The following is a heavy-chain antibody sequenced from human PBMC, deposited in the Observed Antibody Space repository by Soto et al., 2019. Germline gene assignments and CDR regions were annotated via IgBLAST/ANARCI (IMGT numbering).Heavy chain of an antibody. CDR2: ISSSSSYT. J-gene: IGHJ6*02. CDR3: SYYSNHYYYYGMDV. CDR1: GFTFSDYY. D-gene: IGHD4-4*01. Sequence: GGSLRLSCAASGFTFSDYYMSWIRQAPGKGLEWVSYISSSSSYTNYADSVKGRFTISRDNAKNSLYLQMNSLRAEDTAVYYCSYYSNHYYYYGMDVWGQGTTVTVSS. V-gene: IGHV3-11*06.